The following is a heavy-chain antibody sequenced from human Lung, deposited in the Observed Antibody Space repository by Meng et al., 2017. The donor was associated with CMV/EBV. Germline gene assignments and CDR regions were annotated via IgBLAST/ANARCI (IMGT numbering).Heavy chain of an antibody. Sequence: LVESGGGLVHPGGSLGLSCAASGFTFSRFWMHWVRQAPGKGLVWVSRTNEDGTITNYADSVKGRFTISRDNAENTLYLQMNSLRAEDTAVYYCARDLSGASDFWGQGTLVTVSS. CDR2: TNEDGTIT. V-gene: IGHV3-74*01. CDR3: ARDLSGASDF. CDR1: GFTFSRFW. J-gene: IGHJ4*02. D-gene: IGHD7-27*01.